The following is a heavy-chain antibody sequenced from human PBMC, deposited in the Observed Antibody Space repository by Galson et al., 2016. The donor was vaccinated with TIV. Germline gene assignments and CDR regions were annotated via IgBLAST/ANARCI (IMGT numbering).Heavy chain of an antibody. CDR3: ARTSYTPMGY. CDR1: GYTFTSYY. V-gene: IGHV1-69*13. Sequence: SVKVSCKASGYTFTSYYMHWVRQAPGQGLEWIGEIIPGFGTVRYAQKFQARVTITADESATTSVMELSSLTSDDTAVYYCARTSYTPMGYWGQGTLATVSS. CDR2: IIPGFGTV. J-gene: IGHJ4*01. D-gene: IGHD5-18*01.